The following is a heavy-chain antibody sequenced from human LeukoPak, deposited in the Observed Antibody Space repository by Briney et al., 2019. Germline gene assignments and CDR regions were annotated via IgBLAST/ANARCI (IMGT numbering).Heavy chain of an antibody. V-gene: IGHV4-59*01. J-gene: IGHJ6*03. CDR3: ARDERSRYYYMDV. CDR2: IYYSGST. Sequence: PSETLSLTCTVSGGSISSYYWSWIRQPPGKGLEWIGYIYYSGSTKYHPSLKSRVPISVDTSTNQFSLKLSSVTAADTAVYYCARDERSRYYYMDVRGKGTTATVSS. CDR1: GGSISSYY.